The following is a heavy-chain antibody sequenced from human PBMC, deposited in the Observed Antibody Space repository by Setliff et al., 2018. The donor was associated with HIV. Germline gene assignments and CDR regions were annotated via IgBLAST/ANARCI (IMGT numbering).Heavy chain of an antibody. D-gene: IGHD6-6*01. CDR1: GGSINNDIYF. V-gene: IGHV4-31*03. CDR3: ARSGSSSPYYFDY. J-gene: IGHJ4*02. Sequence: SETLSLTCTVPGGSINNDIYFWGWIRQYPGKGLEWIGYIYYSGSTYYNPSLKSRITRSVDTSKNQFSLRLSSVTAADTAVYYCARSGSSSPYYFDYWGQGTLVTVSS. CDR2: IYYSGST.